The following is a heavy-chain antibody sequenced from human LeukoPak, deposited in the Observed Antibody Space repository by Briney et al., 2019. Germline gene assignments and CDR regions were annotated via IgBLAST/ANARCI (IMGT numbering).Heavy chain of an antibody. CDR2: IISDGSST. CDR3: ARDWYHAIDY. D-gene: IGHD2-2*01. V-gene: IGHV3-74*01. CDR1: GFTFSNTW. Sequence: PGGSLRLSCAGSGFTFSNTWLHWVRHPPGQGLVWVARIISDGSSTVYADFVKGRFTISRDNAKNTLYLQMNSLRAEDTAVYYCARDWYHAIDYWGQGTLVTVSS. J-gene: IGHJ4*02.